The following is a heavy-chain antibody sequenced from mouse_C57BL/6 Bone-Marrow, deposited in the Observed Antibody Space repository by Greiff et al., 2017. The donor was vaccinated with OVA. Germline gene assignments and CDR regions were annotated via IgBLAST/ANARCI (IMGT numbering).Heavy chain of an antibody. CDR3: ARDRGYDYDVYCGD. CDR2: INYDGSST. D-gene: IGHD2-4*01. Sequence: EVKLVESEGGLVQPGSSLKLSCTASGFTFSDYYMAWVRQVPEKGLEWVANINYDGSSTYYLDSLKSRFIISRDNAKNILYLQMSSLKSEDTATYYCARDRGYDYDVYCGDWGKGTTLTVSS. J-gene: IGHJ2*01. CDR1: GFTFSDYY. V-gene: IGHV5-16*01.